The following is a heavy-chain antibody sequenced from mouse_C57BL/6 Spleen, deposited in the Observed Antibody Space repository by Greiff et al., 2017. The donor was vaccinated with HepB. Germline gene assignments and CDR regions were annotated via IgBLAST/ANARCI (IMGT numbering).Heavy chain of an antibody. Sequence: EVQLVESGGDLVKPGGSLKLSCAASGFTFSSYGMSWVRQTPDKRLEWVATISSGGSYTYYPDSVKGRFTISRDNAKNTLYLQMSSLKSEDTAMYYCARQRGDYYGSSSWYFDYWGQGTTLTVSS. J-gene: IGHJ2*01. CDR3: ARQRGDYYGSSSWYFDY. CDR2: ISSGGSYT. CDR1: GFTFSSYG. V-gene: IGHV5-6*01. D-gene: IGHD1-1*01.